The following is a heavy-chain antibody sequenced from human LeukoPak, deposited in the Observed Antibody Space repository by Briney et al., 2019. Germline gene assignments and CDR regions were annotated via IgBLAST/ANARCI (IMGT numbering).Heavy chain of an antibody. CDR2: IRPDANDG. V-gene: IGHV3-7*01. CDR3: ASADWGSIDY. Sequence: PGGSLRLSCAASGFTFSHYWMAWVRQAPGKGLEWVAIIRPDANDGSYVDSVKGRFTISRDNAKNSLYLQLNSLRAEDTAVYFCASADWGSIDYWGQGALVTVSS. J-gene: IGHJ4*02. CDR1: GFTFSHYW. D-gene: IGHD7-27*01.